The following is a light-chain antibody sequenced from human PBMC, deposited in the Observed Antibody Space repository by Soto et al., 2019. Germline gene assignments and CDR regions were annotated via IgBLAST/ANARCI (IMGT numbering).Light chain of an antibody. Sequence: QSALTQPASVSGSPGQSIAISCTGSSSDVGGYNYVSWYQHHPGKGPKLLIYEVSNRPSGVSDRFSGSKSGNTASLTISGLQADDEAHYYCNSYTSTTTWVFGGGTQLTVL. CDR1: SSDVGGYNY. CDR3: NSYTSTTTWV. CDR2: EVS. V-gene: IGLV2-14*01. J-gene: IGLJ3*02.